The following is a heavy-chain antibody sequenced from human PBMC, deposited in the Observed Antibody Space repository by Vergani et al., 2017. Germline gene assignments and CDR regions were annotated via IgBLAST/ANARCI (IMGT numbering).Heavy chain of an antibody. Sequence: VQLVESGGGLVQPGRSLRLSCAASGFTFSSYAMHWVRQAPGKGLEWVAVISYDGSNKYYADSVKGRFTISRDNSKNTLYLQMNSLRAEDTAVYYCARDDYGGNAYYFDYWGQGTLVTVSS. CDR2: ISYDGSNK. CDR3: ARDDYGGNAYYFDY. CDR1: GFTFSSYA. V-gene: IGHV3-30-3*01. J-gene: IGHJ4*02. D-gene: IGHD4-23*01.